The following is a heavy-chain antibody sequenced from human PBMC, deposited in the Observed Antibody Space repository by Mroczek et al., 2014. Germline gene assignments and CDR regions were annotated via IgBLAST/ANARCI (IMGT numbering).Heavy chain of an antibody. D-gene: IGHD5-12*01. J-gene: IGHJ4*02. CDR2: IYSGGST. Sequence: ESGGGLIQPGGSLRLSCAASGFTVSSNYMSWVRQAPGKGLEWVSVIYSGGSTYYADSVKGRFTISRDNSKNTLYLQMNSLRAEDTAVYYCAGASEGLRGYFDYWGQGTLVTVSS. CDR1: GFTVSSNY. V-gene: IGHV3-53*01. CDR3: AGASEGLRGYFDY.